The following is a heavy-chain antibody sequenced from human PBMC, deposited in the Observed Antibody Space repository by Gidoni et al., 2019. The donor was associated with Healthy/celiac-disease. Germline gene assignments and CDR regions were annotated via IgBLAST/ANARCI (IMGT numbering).Heavy chain of an antibody. V-gene: IGHV3-43*01. J-gene: IGHJ4*02. Sequence: EVQLVESGGVVVQPGGSLRLSCAASGFTFDDYTMHWVRQAPGKGLEWVSPISWDGGSTYYADSVKGRFTISRDNSKNSLYLQMNSLRTEDTALYYCAKDLSGAFDYWGQGTLVTVSS. CDR2: ISWDGGST. CDR1: GFTFDDYT. D-gene: IGHD1-26*01. CDR3: AKDLSGAFDY.